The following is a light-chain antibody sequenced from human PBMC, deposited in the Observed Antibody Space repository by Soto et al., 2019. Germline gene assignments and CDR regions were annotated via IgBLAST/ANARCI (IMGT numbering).Light chain of an antibody. CDR1: SGSIASKF. CDR3: QSYHSSNWV. V-gene: IGLV6-57*03. Sequence: LTQPHSVSESPGKTVTISCTRSSGSIASKFVQWYQQRPASAPTTVIYEDNQRPSGVPDRFSGSIDSSSNSASLTISGLKTEDEADYYCQSYHSSNWVFGGGTKVTVL. J-gene: IGLJ3*02. CDR2: EDN.